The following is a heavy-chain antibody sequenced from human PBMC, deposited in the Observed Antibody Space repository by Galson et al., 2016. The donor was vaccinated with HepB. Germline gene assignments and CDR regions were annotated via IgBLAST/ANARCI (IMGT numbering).Heavy chain of an antibody. D-gene: IGHD3-22*01. J-gene: IGHJ3*02. CDR2: ISASGGRT. Sequence: SLRLSCAVSGFTFSSYTMTWVRQAPGEGLEWVSSISASGGRTYYAASVKGRFTISRDNSKNTLYLHMNRLRAEDTAEYSCARATMIVVGFDAFAIWGQGTTVTVSS. CDR3: ARATMIVVGFDAFAI. V-gene: IGHV3-23*01. CDR1: GFTFSSYT.